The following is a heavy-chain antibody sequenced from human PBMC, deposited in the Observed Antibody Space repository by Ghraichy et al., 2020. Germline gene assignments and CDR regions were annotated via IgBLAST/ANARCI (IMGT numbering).Heavy chain of an antibody. CDR1: GGSISPYY. J-gene: IGHJ4*02. CDR2: ISYGGHT. D-gene: IGHD5-24*01. V-gene: IGHV4-59*01. CDR3: TRDRRDGYNYVEL. Sequence: ETLSLTCTVSGGSISPYYWSWIRQPPGKGLEWIGYISYGGHTDYNPSLKSRVTTSIDTSKNQFSLKLTSVTAADTAGYYCTRDRRDGYNYVELWGQGTLVTVSS.